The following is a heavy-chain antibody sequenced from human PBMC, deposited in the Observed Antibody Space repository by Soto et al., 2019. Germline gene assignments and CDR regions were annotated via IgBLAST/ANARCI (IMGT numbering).Heavy chain of an antibody. CDR1: GGSFSGYY. D-gene: IGHD6-13*01. V-gene: IGHV4-34*01. J-gene: IGHJ5*02. Sequence: SETLSLTCAVYGGSFSGYYWSWIRQPPGKGLEWIGEINHSGSTNYNPSLKSRVTISVDTSKNQFSLKLSSVTAADTAVYYCARGISLSIAPRFLAAGTIGWFDPWGQGTLVT. CDR2: INHSGST. CDR3: ARGISLSIAPRFLAAGTIGWFDP.